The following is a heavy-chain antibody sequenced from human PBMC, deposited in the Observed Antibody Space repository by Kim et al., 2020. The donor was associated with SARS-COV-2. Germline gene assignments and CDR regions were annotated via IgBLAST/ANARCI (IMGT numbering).Heavy chain of an antibody. J-gene: IGHJ4*02. Sequence: GGSLRLSCAVSGFTLDRYGMHWVRQAPGKALEWVAVISYDEKNKYYGDSVKGRFTISRDTSKNILFLQMNSLRAEDTATYYCARVSFGDASGYWGQGTQVIVSS. CDR3: ARVSFGDASGY. V-gene: IGHV3-33*05. CDR1: GFTLDRYG. CDR2: ISYDEKNK. D-gene: IGHD4-17*01.